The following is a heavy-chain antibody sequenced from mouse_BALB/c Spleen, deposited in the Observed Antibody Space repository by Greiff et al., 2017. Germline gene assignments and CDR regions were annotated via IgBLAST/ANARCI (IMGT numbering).Heavy chain of an antibody. D-gene: IGHD2-12*01. Sequence: EVHLVESGGGLVQPGGSMKLSCVASGFTFSNYWMNWVRQSPEKGLEWVAEIRLKSNNYATHYAESVKGRFTISRDDSKSSVYLQMNNLRAEDTGIYYCTRQDDLYWYFDVWGAGTTVTVSS. CDR1: GFTFSNYW. J-gene: IGHJ1*01. CDR2: IRLKSNNYAT. V-gene: IGHV6-6*02. CDR3: TRQDDLYWYFDV.